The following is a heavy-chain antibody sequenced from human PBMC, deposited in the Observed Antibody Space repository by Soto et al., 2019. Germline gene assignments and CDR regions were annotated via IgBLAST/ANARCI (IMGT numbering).Heavy chain of an antibody. D-gene: IGHD1-26*01. J-gene: IGHJ6*02. V-gene: IGHV1-18*01. Sequence: QVHLVQSGPEVKKPGASVKVSCKASGYTFSTYGLSWVRQAPGQGLEWMGWISGYDGNTNYAQNLQGRVTMTTDTYTNTAYMEWRGLGSDDTAVYYCARDRYSGSSGGSYYHGTDVWGQGTTVTVSS. CDR2: ISGYDGNT. CDR3: ARDRYSGSSGGSYYHGTDV. CDR1: GYTFSTYG.